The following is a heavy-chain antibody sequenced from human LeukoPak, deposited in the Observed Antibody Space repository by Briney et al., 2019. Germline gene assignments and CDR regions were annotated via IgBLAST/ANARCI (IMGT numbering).Heavy chain of an antibody. CDR3: AKDPFSGSYYFDY. J-gene: IGHJ4*02. D-gene: IGHD1-26*01. Sequence: GGSLRLSCAASGFTFSSYGMHWVRQAPGKGLEWVAFIRYDGSNEYYADSVKGRFTISRDNSKNTLYLQMNSLRAEDTAVYYCAKDPFSGSYYFDYWGQGTLVTVSS. V-gene: IGHV3-30*02. CDR2: IRYDGSNE. CDR1: GFTFSSYG.